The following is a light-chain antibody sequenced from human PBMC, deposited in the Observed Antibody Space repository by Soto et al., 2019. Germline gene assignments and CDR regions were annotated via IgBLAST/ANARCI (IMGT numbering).Light chain of an antibody. Sequence: QSALTQPRSVSGSPGQSVTLSCTGTSSDVGGYNYVSWYQQHPGKAPQLMISDVSKRPSGVPDRFSGSKSGNTASLTISGRQAEDEADYYCCSYAGSYTVVFGGGTQLTVL. J-gene: IGLJ2*01. CDR1: SSDVGGYNY. CDR3: CSYAGSYTVV. V-gene: IGLV2-11*01. CDR2: DVS.